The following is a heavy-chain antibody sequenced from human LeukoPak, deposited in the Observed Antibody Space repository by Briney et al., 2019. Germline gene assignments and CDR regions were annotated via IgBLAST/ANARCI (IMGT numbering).Heavy chain of an antibody. CDR2: INHSGST. CDR3: ARSRRRITMVRGVIPYFDY. CDR1: GGSFSGYC. Sequence: SETLSLTCAVYGGSFSGYCWSWIRQPPGKGLEWIGEINHSGSTNYNPSLKSRVTISVDTSKNQFSLKLSSVTAADTAVYYCARSRRRITMVRGVIPYFDYWGRGTLVTVSS. D-gene: IGHD3-10*01. V-gene: IGHV4-34*01. J-gene: IGHJ4*02.